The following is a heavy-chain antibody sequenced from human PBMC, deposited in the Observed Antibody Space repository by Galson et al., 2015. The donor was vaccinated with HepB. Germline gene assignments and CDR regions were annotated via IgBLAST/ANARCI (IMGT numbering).Heavy chain of an antibody. CDR2: ISSSSSYI. D-gene: IGHD6-13*01. CDR1: GFTFSSYS. J-gene: IGHJ6*02. Sequence: SLRLSCAASGFTFSSYSMNWVRQAPGKGLEWVSSISSSSSYIYYADSVKGRFTISRDNAKNSLYLQMNSLRAEDTAVYYCARDSSSSWTQDYYYGMDVWGQGTTVTVSS. V-gene: IGHV3-21*01. CDR3: ARDSSSSWTQDYYYGMDV.